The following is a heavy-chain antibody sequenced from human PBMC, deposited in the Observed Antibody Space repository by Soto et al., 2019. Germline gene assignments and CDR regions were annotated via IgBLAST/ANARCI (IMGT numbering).Heavy chain of an antibody. D-gene: IGHD5-18*01. J-gene: IGHJ6*02. CDR2: IIPILGIA. V-gene: IGHV1-69*08. CDR3: ARESFYGYWTTPYFGMDL. Sequence: QVQLVQSGAEVKKPGSSVKVSCKATGGTFSSYTISWVRQAPGQGLEWMRRIIPILGIANYAQKFQGRVTITADKSTSTAYMELSSLRSEDTAVYNCARESFYGYWTTPYFGMDLWGQLTTITVSS. CDR1: GGTFSSYT.